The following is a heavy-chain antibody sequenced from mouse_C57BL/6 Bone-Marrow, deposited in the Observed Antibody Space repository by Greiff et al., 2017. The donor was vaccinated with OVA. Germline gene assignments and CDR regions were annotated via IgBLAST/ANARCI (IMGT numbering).Heavy chain of an antibody. V-gene: IGHV14-4*01. CDR3: TTLDYDVWFAY. J-gene: IGHJ3*01. CDR1: GFNIKDDY. D-gene: IGHD2-4*01. Sequence: VQLQQSGAELVRPGASVKLSCTASGFNIKDDYMHWVKQRPEQGLEWIGWIDPENGDTEYASKFQGKATITADTSSNTAYLQLSSLTSEDTAVYYCTTLDYDVWFAYWGQGTLVTVSA. CDR2: IDPENGDT.